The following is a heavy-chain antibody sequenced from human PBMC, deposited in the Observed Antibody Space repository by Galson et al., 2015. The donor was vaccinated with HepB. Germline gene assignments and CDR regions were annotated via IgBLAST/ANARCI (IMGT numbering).Heavy chain of an antibody. CDR2: IDPSDSYT. D-gene: IGHD6-19*01. Sequence: QSGAEVKKPGESLRISCKGSGYSFTSYWISWVRQMPGKGLEWMGRIDPSDSYTNYSPSFQGHVTISADKSISTAYLQWSSLKASDTAMYYCARLSQQWPTRNWYFDLWGRGTLVTVSS. J-gene: IGHJ2*01. CDR3: ARLSQQWPTRNWYFDL. V-gene: IGHV5-10-1*01. CDR1: GYSFTSYW.